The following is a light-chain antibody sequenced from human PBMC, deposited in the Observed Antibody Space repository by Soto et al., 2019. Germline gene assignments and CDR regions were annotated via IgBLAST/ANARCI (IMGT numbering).Light chain of an antibody. J-gene: IGKJ2*01. V-gene: IGKV1-5*01. CDR1: QSISSW. Sequence: DIQMTQSPSTLSAYVGERVTITCRASQSISSWLAWYQQKPGKAPKLLIYDASSLESGVPSRFSGSGSGTEFTLTISSLQPDDFATYYCQQYNSYSYTFGQGTKLEIK. CDR2: DAS. CDR3: QQYNSYSYT.